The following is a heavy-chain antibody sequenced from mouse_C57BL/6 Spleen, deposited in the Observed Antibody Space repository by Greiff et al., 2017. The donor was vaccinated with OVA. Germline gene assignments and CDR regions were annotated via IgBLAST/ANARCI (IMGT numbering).Heavy chain of an antibody. V-gene: IGHV5-4*01. CDR1: GFTFSSYA. Sequence: EVKLMESGGGLVKPGGSLKLSCAASGFTFSSYAMSWVRQTPEKRLEWVATISDGGSYTYYPDNVKGRFTISRDNTTNNLYLQMSHLKSEDTAMYYCAGDDITTVVDWYFDVWGTGTTVTVSS. J-gene: IGHJ1*03. D-gene: IGHD1-1*01. CDR3: AGDDITTVVDWYFDV. CDR2: ISDGGSYT.